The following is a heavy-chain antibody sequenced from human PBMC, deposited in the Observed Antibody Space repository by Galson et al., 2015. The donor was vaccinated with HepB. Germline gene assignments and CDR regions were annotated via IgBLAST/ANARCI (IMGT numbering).Heavy chain of an antibody. D-gene: IGHD1-26*01. CDR2: ISSNGGST. CDR1: GFTFSSYA. Sequence: SLRLSCAASGFTFSSYAMHWVRQAPGKGLEYVSAISSNGGSTYYANSVKGRFTISRDNSKNTLYLQMGSLRAEDMAVYYCARDLYSDLQLYGMDVWGQGTTVTVSS. CDR3: ARDLYSDLQLYGMDV. J-gene: IGHJ6*02. V-gene: IGHV3-64*01.